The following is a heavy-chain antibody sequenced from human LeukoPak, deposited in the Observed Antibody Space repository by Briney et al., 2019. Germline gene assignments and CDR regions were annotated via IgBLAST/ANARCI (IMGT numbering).Heavy chain of an antibody. CDR3: ARCSPGDSSNFYAVLQY. CDR2: IIPVFGTT. V-gene: IGHV1-69*06. D-gene: IGHD3-22*01. Sequence: SVKVSCKASGGTFSSYSISWVRQAPGQGLEWLGGIIPVFGTTTYAQKFQAKVTMTADKSTNTAYLEISSLTSDDTAVYYCARCSPGDSSNFYAVLQYWGQGTQVTVST. J-gene: IGHJ4*02. CDR1: GGTFSSYS.